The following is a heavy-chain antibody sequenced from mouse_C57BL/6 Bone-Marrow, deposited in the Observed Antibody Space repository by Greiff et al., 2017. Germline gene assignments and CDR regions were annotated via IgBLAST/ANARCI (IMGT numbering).Heavy chain of an antibody. CDR3: ARALSIYGLDY. J-gene: IGHJ2*01. CDR1: GYSITSGYY. V-gene: IGHV3-6*01. Sequence: DVQLQESGPGLVKPSQSLSLTCSVTGYSITSGYYWNWIRQFPGNKLEWMGYISYDGSNNYNPSLKNRISITRDTSKNQFFLKLNSVTTEDTATYYCARALSIYGLDYWGQGTTLTVSS. CDR2: ISYDGSN. D-gene: IGHD1-1*01.